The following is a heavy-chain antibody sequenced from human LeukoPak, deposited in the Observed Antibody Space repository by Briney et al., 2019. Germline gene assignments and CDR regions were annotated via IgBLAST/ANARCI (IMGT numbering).Heavy chain of an antibody. D-gene: IGHD3-22*01. V-gene: IGHV1-46*01. CDR3: ARDRREYYDSRRYYFDY. CDR1: GYTFTSYD. J-gene: IGHJ4*02. CDR2: INPSGGST. Sequence: ASVKVSCKASGYTFTSYDINWVRQATGQGLEWMGIINPSGGSTSYAQKFQGRVTMTRDTSTSTVYMELSSLRSEDTAVYYCARDRREYYDSRRYYFDYWGQGTLVTVSS.